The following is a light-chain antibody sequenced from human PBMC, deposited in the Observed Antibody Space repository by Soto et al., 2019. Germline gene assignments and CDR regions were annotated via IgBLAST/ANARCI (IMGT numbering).Light chain of an antibody. CDR3: QQYNSWPRT. CDR1: QSVSSN. CDR2: GAS. J-gene: IGKJ1*01. V-gene: IGKV3-15*01. Sequence: EIVMTQSPATLSVSPGERATLSCRASQSVSSNLAWYQQKPGKAPRLLIYGASTRATGIPARFSGSGSGTEFTLTISSLQPEDFAVYYCQQYNSWPRTFGQGTKVDIK.